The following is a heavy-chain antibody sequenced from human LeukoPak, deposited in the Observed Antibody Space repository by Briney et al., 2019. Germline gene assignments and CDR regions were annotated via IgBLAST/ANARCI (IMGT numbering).Heavy chain of an antibody. V-gene: IGHV3-48*01. CDR2: ISSSSTI. J-gene: IGHJ6*03. D-gene: IGHD6-13*01. CDR1: GFTFSSYS. Sequence: GGSLRLSCAASGFTFSSYSMNWVRQAPGKGLEWVSYISSSSTIYYADSVKGRFTISRDNAKNSLYLQMNSLRAEDTAVYYCARSGDSSSWYYYYYMDVWGKGTTVTVSS. CDR3: ARSGDSSSWYYYYYMDV.